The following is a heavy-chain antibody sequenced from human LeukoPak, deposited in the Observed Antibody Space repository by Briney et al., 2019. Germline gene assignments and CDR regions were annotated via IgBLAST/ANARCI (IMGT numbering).Heavy chain of an antibody. CDR3: ASAYCGGDCRKFYYYYYYMDV. V-gene: IGHV1-8*03. J-gene: IGHJ6*03. CDR1: GYTFTGYY. Sequence: ASVKVSCKASGYTFTGYYMHWVRQATGQGLEWMGWMNPNSGNTGYAQKFQGRVTITRNTSISTAYMELSSLRSEDTAVYYCASAYCGGDCRKFYYYYYYMDVWGKGTTVTVSS. D-gene: IGHD2-21*02. CDR2: MNPNSGNT.